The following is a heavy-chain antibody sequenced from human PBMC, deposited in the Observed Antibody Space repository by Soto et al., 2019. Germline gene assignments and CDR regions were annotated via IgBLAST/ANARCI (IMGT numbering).Heavy chain of an antibody. CDR1: GFTFRSYV. D-gene: IGHD3-16*01. Sequence: QVQLVESGGGVVQPGTSLRLSCVGSGFTFRSYVIHWVRQAPGKGLEWVALTSYDGSNNFYGDSVKGRLTISRNNSRNTMELQMDTLRLEDTALYYCARWGTTGGLDVWGQGTLVSVSS. CDR2: TSYDGSNN. CDR3: ARWGTTGGLDV. V-gene: IGHV3-33*05. J-gene: IGHJ4*02.